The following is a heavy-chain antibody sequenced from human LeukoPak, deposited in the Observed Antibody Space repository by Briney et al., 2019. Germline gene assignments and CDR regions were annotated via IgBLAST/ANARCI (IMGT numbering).Heavy chain of an antibody. CDR3: ARFRHDEGEVYPTYDYFDP. Sequence: PSETLSLTCSVSGASTRNYYWAWLRQPPGKPLEWIGQIYHSGTTHYNPSLKSRLSFSLDMSENQFSLKLTSVSAAGTAVYYCARFRHDEGEVYPTYDYFDPWGQGTLVTVSS. D-gene: IGHD5-12*01. V-gene: IGHV4-59*01. CDR1: GASTRNYY. J-gene: IGHJ5*02. CDR2: IYHSGTT.